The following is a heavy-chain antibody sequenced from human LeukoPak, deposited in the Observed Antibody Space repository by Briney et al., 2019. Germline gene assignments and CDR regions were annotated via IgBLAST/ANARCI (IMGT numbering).Heavy chain of an antibody. CDR1: GFTFGDYA. Sequence: GSLRLSCTASGFTFGDYAMSWFRQAPGKGLEWVGFIRSKAYGGTTEYAASVKGRFTISRDDSKSIAYLQMNSLKTEDTAVYYCTRVFYYYDSTGLDAFDIWGQGTMVSVSS. V-gene: IGHV3-49*03. D-gene: IGHD3-22*01. CDR3: TRVFYYYDSTGLDAFDI. J-gene: IGHJ3*02. CDR2: IRSKAYGGTT.